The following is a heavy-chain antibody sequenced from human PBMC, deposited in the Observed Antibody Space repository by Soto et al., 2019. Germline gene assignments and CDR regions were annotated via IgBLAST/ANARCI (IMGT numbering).Heavy chain of an antibody. D-gene: IGHD4-17*01. J-gene: IGHJ4*02. CDR3: AASPGDFFDF. Sequence: GESVKISCQGSGCSFSRFWITWVRQIPGEGLEWMGRIDPDSYTNYNPSFRGRVTISVDKSINTAYLHWKRLRTSDTGMYYCAASPGDFFDFWGQGTLVTVSS. V-gene: IGHV5-10-1*01. CDR2: IDPDSYT. CDR1: GCSFSRFW.